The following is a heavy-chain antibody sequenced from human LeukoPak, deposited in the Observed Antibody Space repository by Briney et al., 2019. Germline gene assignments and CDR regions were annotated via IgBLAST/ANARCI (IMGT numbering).Heavy chain of an antibody. J-gene: IGHJ3*02. D-gene: IGHD6-19*01. CDR2: ISSSGSTI. V-gene: IGHV3-48*03. Sequence: GGSLRLSCAASGFTFSSYEMNWVRQAPGKGLEWVSYISSSGSTIYYADSAKGRFTISRDNAKNSLYLQMNSLRAEDTAVYYCARDGGWDAFDIWGQGTMVTVSS. CDR3: ARDGGWDAFDI. CDR1: GFTFSSYE.